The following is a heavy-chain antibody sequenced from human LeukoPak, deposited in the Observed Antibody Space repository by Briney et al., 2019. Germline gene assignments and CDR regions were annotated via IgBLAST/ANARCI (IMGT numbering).Heavy chain of an antibody. D-gene: IGHD6-13*01. CDR3: ARWGIAAAGPMASYNWFDP. CDR1: GGSISSSNW. Sequence: SGTLSLTCAVSGGSISSSNWWSWVRQPPGKGLEWIGEIYHSGSTNYNPSLKSRVTISVDKSKNQFSLKLSSVTAADTAVYYCARWGIAAAGPMASYNWFDPWGQGTLVTVSS. CDR2: IYHSGST. J-gene: IGHJ5*02. V-gene: IGHV4-4*02.